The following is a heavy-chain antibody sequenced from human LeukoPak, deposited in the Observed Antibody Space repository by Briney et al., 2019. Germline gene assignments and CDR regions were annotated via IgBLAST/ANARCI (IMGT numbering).Heavy chain of an antibody. D-gene: IGHD3-22*01. CDR3: ARGPGTTMIVVVPTYAFDI. Sequence: SETLSLTCTVSGRPFSSYHWSWIRQPPGKGLEWIGYIYYSGSTIYNPSLKSRVNIFVNTSKDHFSLKLSSVTAADPAVYYCARGPGTTMIVVVPTYAFDIWGQGTMVTVSS. J-gene: IGHJ3*02. CDR2: IYYSGST. CDR1: GRPFSSYH. V-gene: IGHV4-59*01.